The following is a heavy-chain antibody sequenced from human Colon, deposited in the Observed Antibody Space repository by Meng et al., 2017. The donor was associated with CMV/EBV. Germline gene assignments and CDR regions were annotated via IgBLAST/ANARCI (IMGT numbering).Heavy chain of an antibody. J-gene: IGHJ4*02. D-gene: IGHD4-23*01. CDR2: IRSKANSYAT. CDR3: TRAPSYGGNDY. Sequence: ADSGFTFSGSAMHWVRQASGKGLEWVGRIRSKANSYATAYAASVKGRFTISRDDSKNTAYLQMNSLKTEDTAVYYCTRAPSYGGNDYWGQGTLVTVSS. CDR1: GFTFSGSA. V-gene: IGHV3-73*01.